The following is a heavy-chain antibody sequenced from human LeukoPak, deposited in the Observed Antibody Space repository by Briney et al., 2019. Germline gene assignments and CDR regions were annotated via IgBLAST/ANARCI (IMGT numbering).Heavy chain of an antibody. V-gene: IGHV4-4*07. CDR2: IYTRGSP. CDR1: GGSINNYY. Sequence: PSEPLSLPCTVSGGSINNYYWSWLRQPTGKGLVWIGRIYTRGSPNYNPSLKSRVTMSVDTSKNQFSLKLSSVTAADTAVYYCARGRYCSADICSGGDAFDIWGQGTMVSVSS. CDR3: ARGRYCSADICSGGDAFDI. J-gene: IGHJ3*02. D-gene: IGHD2-15*01.